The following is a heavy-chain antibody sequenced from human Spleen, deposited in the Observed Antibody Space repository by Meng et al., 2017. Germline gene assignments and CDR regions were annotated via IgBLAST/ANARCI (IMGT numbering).Heavy chain of an antibody. CDR3: ARLIERYYYDSSGMQFDY. CDR2: INPTTGGT. V-gene: IGHV1-2*02. Sequence: ASVKVSCKASGYTFTDYYIHWVRQAPGQGLEWVGWINPTTGGTIYAQKFQGRVTMTRDTSISTAYMDLASLRSDDTAVYYCARLIERYYYDSSGMQFDYWGQGTLVTVSS. D-gene: IGHD3-22*01. J-gene: IGHJ4*02. CDR1: GYTFTDYY.